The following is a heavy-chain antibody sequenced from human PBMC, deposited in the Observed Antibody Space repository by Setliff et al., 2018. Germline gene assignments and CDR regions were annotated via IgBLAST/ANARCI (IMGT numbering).Heavy chain of an antibody. CDR3: ARDNRARHYMDV. CDR1: GYSISSGFS. J-gene: IGHJ6*03. CDR2: ILFSGDT. D-gene: IGHD3-10*01. Sequence: PSETLSLTCAVSGYSISSGFSWVWIRQSPGKGLEWIGRILFSGDTCYNPSLNSRVTISADTSKNQFSLNLSSVTAADTAVYYCARDNRARHYMDVWGKGTTVTVSS. V-gene: IGHV4-38-2*02.